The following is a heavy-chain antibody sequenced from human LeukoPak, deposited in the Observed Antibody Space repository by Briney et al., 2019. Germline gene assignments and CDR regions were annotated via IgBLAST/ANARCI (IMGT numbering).Heavy chain of an antibody. V-gene: IGHV3-23*01. Sequence: GGSLRLSCAASGFTFSGYAMSWVRQAPGKGLEWVLAISGSSGSTYYADSVKGRFTISRDNSKNTLYLQMNSLRAEDTAVYYCAKARYSSSWAFDYWGQGTLVTVSS. D-gene: IGHD6-13*01. CDR2: ISGSSGST. CDR3: AKARYSSSWAFDY. J-gene: IGHJ4*02. CDR1: GFTFSGYA.